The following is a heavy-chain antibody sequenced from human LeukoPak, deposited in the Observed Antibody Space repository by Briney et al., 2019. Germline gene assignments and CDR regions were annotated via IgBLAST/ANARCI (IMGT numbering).Heavy chain of an antibody. J-gene: IGHJ4*02. V-gene: IGHV1-24*01. CDR2: FDPEDGET. CDR3: ATVFERRFLEWLLGY. CDR1: GYTLTELS. Sequence: ASVKVSCKVSGYTLTELSMHWVRQAPGKGLEWMGGFDPEDGETIYAQKFQGRVTMTEDTSTGTAYMELSSLRSEDTAVYYCATVFERRFLEWLLGYWGQGTLVTVSS. D-gene: IGHD3-3*01.